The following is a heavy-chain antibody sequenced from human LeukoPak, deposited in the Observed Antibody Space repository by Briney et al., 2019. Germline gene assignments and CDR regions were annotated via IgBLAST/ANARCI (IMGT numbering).Heavy chain of an antibody. CDR2: ISYDGSNK. CDR1: GFTFSSYG. CDR3: AKDREAADEYGMDV. Sequence: GGSLRLSCAASGFTFSSYGMHWVRQAPGKGLEWVAAISYDGSNKYYADSVKGRFTISRDNSKNTLYLQMNSPRAEDTAVYYCAKDREAADEYGMDVWGQGTTVTVSS. D-gene: IGHD6-13*01. V-gene: IGHV3-30*18. J-gene: IGHJ6*02.